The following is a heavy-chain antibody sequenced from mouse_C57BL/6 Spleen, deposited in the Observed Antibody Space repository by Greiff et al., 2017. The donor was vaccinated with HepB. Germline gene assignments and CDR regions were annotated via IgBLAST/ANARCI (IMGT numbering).Heavy chain of an antibody. J-gene: IGHJ2*01. Sequence: QVQLQQSGAELVRPGASVTLSCKASGYTFTDYEMHWVKQTPVHGLEWIGAIDPETGGTAYNQKFKGKAILTADKSSSTAYMELRSLTSEDSAVYYCTREGYYGRLYYFELWGEGTTLTVSS. CDR1: GYTFTDYE. CDR2: IDPETGGT. D-gene: IGHD1-1*01. CDR3: TREGYYGRLYYFEL. V-gene: IGHV1-15*01.